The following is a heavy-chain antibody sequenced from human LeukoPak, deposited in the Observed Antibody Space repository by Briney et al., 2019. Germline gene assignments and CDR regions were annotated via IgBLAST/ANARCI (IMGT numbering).Heavy chain of an antibody. CDR3: ASSRSGYYSFDY. D-gene: IGHD3-22*01. V-gene: IGHV3-53*01. CDR2: IYSGGST. Sequence: GGSLRLSCAASGFTVSSNYMSWVRQAPGKGLEWVSVIYSGGSTYYADSVKGRFTISRDNSKNTLYLQMNSLRAEDTAVYYCASSRSGYYSFDYWGQGTLVTVSS. CDR1: GFTVSSNY. J-gene: IGHJ4*02.